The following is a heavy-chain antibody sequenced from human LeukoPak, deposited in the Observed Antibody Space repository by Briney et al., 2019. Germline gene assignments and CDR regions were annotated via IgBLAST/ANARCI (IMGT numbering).Heavy chain of an antibody. V-gene: IGHV1-2*04. Sequence: ASVTVSFKASGYTFTDYYMHWVRQAPGQGLEWMGWINPNSGDTNYAQKFQGWVTMTRDTSISTAYMELSKLTSDDTAVYYCASDRSYDKGPLDYWGQGTLVTVSS. J-gene: IGHJ4*02. CDR3: ASDRSYDKGPLDY. CDR2: INPNSGDT. CDR1: GYTFTDYY. D-gene: IGHD3-22*01.